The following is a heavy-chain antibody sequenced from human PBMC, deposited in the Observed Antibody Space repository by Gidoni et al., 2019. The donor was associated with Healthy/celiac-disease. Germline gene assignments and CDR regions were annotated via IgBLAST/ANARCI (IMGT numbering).Heavy chain of an antibody. V-gene: IGHV3-30*18. D-gene: IGHD5-12*01. CDR1: GFTFTSYG. Sequence: QVQLVESGGGVVQPGRSLRLSCAASGFTFTSYGMHWVRQAPGKGLGWVAVISYDGSNKYYADSVKGRFTISRDNSKNTLYLQMNSLRAEDTAVYYCAKESDLYSGYDLVTGALDYWGQGTLVTVSS. CDR3: AKESDLYSGYDLVTGALDY. CDR2: ISYDGSNK. J-gene: IGHJ4*02.